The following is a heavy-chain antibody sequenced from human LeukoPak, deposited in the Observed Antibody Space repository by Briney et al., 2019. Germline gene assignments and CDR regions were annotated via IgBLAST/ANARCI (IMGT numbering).Heavy chain of an antibody. D-gene: IGHD3-10*01. CDR2: IYPGDSDT. V-gene: IGHV5-51*01. Sequence: GESLKISCKGSGYSFTSYWIGWVRQMPGKGLEWMGIIYPGDSDTRYSPSLQGQVTISADKSISTAYLQWSSLKASDTAMYYCARLDYGSGSYIWGRFLESRHVYYFDYWGQGTLVTVSS. CDR1: GYSFTSYW. J-gene: IGHJ4*02. CDR3: ARLDYGSGSYIWGRFLESRHVYYFDY.